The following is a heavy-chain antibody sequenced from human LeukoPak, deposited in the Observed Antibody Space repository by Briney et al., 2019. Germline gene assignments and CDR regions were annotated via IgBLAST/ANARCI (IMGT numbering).Heavy chain of an antibody. CDR3: ARVGIAAAVDYYYYMDV. CDR2: ISSSSSYI. J-gene: IGHJ6*03. CDR1: GFTFSSYS. V-gene: IGHV3-21*01. Sequence: AGSLRLSCAASGFTFSSYSMNWVRQAPGKGLEWVSSISSSSSYIYYADSVKGRFTISRDNAKNSLYLQMNSLRAEDTAVYYCARVGIAAAVDYYYYMDVWGKGTTVTVSS. D-gene: IGHD6-13*01.